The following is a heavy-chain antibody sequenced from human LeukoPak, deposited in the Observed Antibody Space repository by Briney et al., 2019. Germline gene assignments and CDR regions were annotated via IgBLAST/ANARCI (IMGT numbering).Heavy chain of an antibody. CDR3: TRDGVGSVPLDY. D-gene: IGHD1-26*01. V-gene: IGHV3-74*01. CDR1: GFTFNSNW. J-gene: IGHJ4*02. CDR2: IDTDGGNI. Sequence: PGGSLRLSCVASGFTFNSNWMHWVRQAPGKGLGWVSRIDTDGGNIRYASSVEGRFTISRDNAKNTLFLQMNSLRVEDTAVYYCTRDGVGSVPLDYWGQGILVTVSS.